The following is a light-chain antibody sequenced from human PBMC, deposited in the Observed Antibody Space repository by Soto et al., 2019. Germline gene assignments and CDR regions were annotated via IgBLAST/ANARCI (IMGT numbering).Light chain of an antibody. J-gene: IGKJ2*01. Sequence: DIVMTQSPATLSVSPGETAALSCRAGQSVGRNFAWYQQKPGQAPRLLIYGASTRATDIPARFRGSGSGTECTRTISSLQSEDFAIYYCQQYNKWPYTFGQGTKLEIK. CDR1: QSVGRN. CDR3: QQYNKWPYT. CDR2: GAS. V-gene: IGKV3-15*01.